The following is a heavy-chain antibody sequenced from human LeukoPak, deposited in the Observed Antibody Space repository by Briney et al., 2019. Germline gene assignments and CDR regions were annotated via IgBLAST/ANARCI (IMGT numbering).Heavy chain of an antibody. J-gene: IGHJ4*02. V-gene: IGHV4-59*12. Sequence: SETLSLTCTVSGGSISSYYWSWIRQPPGKGLEWIGYIYYSGSTNYNPSLKSRVTISVDTSKNQFSLKLSSVTAADTAVYYCARGLYNVLMVYAIRGYFDYWGQGTLVTVSS. D-gene: IGHD2-8*01. CDR1: GGSISSYY. CDR2: IYYSGST. CDR3: ARGLYNVLMVYAIRGYFDY.